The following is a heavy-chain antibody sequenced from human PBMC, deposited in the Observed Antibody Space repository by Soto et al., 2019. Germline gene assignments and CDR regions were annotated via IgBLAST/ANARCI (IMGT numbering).Heavy chain of an antibody. J-gene: IGHJ4*02. V-gene: IGHV3-53*01. Sequence: GGSLRLSCAASGFTVSSNYMSWVRQAPGKGLEWVSVIYSGGSTYYADSVKGRFTISRDNSKNTLYLQMNSLRAEDTAVYYCARDSGEQQLVPYTYWGQGTLVTVSS. D-gene: IGHD6-13*01. CDR2: IYSGGST. CDR1: GFTVSSNY. CDR3: ARDSGEQQLVPYTY.